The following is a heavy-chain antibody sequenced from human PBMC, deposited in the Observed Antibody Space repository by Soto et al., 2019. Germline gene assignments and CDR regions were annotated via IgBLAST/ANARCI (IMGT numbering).Heavy chain of an antibody. J-gene: IGHJ5*02. V-gene: IGHV1-69*01. D-gene: IGHD3-3*01. Sequence: QVQLVKSGAEVMKPGSSVKVSCKASGGTFSSYAISWVRQAPGQGLEWMGGSIPIFGTANYAQKFQGRVTITADESTSTAYMELSSLRSEDTAVYYCARGGESDFGVVIKRNWFDPWGQGTLVTVSS. CDR2: SIPIFGTA. CDR3: ARGGESDFGVVIKRNWFDP. CDR1: GGTFSSYA.